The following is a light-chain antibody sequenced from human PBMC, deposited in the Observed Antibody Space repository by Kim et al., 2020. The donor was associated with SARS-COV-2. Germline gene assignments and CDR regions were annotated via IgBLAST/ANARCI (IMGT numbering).Light chain of an antibody. CDR3: QQYNHWPLT. J-gene: IGKJ4*01. CDR1: QCVSSH. Sequence: LSADEGASLSCRASQCVSSHLALYQQKPGHAPRCLIYRASSRVTGIPGRVSGIGSGTEFTLTISSLQSEDFAVYYCQQYNHWPLTFGGRTKVDSK. CDR2: RAS. V-gene: IGKV3-15*01.